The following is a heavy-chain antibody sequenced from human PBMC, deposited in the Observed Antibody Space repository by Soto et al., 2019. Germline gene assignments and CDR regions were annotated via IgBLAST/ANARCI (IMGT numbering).Heavy chain of an antibody. D-gene: IGHD3-3*01. CDR2: IYYSGST. V-gene: IGHV4-59*01. J-gene: IGHJ3*02. CDR3: ARVREYDFWSGVKVDDAFDI. Sequence: SETLSLTCTVSGGSLSSYYWSWIRQPPGKGLEWIGYIYYSGSTNYNPSLKSRVTISVDTSKNQFSLKLSSVTAADTAVYYCARVREYDFWSGVKVDDAFDIWGQGTMVTVSS. CDR1: GGSLSSYY.